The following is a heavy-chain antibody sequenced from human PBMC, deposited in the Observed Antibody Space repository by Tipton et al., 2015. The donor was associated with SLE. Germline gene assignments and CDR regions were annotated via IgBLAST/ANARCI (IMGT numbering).Heavy chain of an antibody. Sequence: SLRLSCAASGFTFGTYAMSWVRQAPGKGLEWVSVISGSGDLTYYADSVKGRFIISRDNSKNTLSLHMNTLRAEDTAVYYCAREDVIMNAFDIWGQGTMVTVSS. D-gene: IGHD3-10*01. J-gene: IGHJ3*02. CDR3: AREDVIMNAFDI. CDR2: ISGSGDLT. V-gene: IGHV3-23*01. CDR1: GFTFGTYA.